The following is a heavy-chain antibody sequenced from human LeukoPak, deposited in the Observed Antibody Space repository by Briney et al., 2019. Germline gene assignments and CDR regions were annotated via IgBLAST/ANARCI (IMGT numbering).Heavy chain of an antibody. J-gene: IGHJ3*02. CDR3: ASPSMETYYYDSRNAFDI. D-gene: IGHD3-22*01. V-gene: IGHV4-34*01. CDR1: GGSFSGYY. Sequence: PSETLSLTCAVYGGSFSGYYWSWIRQPPGKGLEWIGEINHSGSTNYNPSLKSRVTISVDTSKNQFSLKLSSVTAADTAVYYCASPSMETYYYDSRNAFDIWGQGTMVTVSS. CDR2: INHSGST.